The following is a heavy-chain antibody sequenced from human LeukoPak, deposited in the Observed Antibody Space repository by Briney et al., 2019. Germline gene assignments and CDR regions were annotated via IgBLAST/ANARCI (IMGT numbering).Heavy chain of an antibody. J-gene: IGHJ5*02. D-gene: IGHD2-2*01. CDR2: MKTDGTRI. V-gene: IGHV3-74*01. Sequence: GGSLRLSCAASGFRFSNSWMYWVRQGPGKGPVWVSRMKTDGTRIEYADSVKGRFTISRDNAKNTLFLQMSSLRVEDTAVYYCARGAVPAASKGPDWFDPWGQGTLVTVSS. CDR1: GFRFSNSW. CDR3: ARGAVPAASKGPDWFDP.